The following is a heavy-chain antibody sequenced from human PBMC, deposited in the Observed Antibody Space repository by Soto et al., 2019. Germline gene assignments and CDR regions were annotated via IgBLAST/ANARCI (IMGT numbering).Heavy chain of an antibody. CDR3: AREVEGSYSPADF. V-gene: IGHV1-18*03. CDR1: GYTFTDHG. J-gene: IGHJ4*02. Sequence: QVQLVQSGPEVKKPGASVTVSCKTSGYTFTDHGIDWVRQAPGQGLEWVGWVSSYNGNTNYAYNLKDRVIMTTDASTSTAYMELRGLRSDDMAVYYGAREVEGSYSPADFWGQGTPVTVSS. CDR2: VSSYNGNT. D-gene: IGHD3-10*01.